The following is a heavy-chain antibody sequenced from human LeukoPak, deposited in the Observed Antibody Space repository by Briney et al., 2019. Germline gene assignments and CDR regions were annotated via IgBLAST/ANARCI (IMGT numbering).Heavy chain of an antibody. CDR3: ARGLSSMVAALGY. D-gene: IGHD2-15*01. CDR2: IYYSGST. J-gene: IGHJ4*02. V-gene: IGHV4-39*07. CDR1: GGSISSSSYY. Sequence: PSETLSLTCTVSGGSISSSSYYWGWIRQPPGKGLEWIGSIYYSGSTWSSLKSRVTISIDTSKNKFSLKLSSVTAADTAVYYCARGLSSMVAALGYWGQGTLVTVSS.